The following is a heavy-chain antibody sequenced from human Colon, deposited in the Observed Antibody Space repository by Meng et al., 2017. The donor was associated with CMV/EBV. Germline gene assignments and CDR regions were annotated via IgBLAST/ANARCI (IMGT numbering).Heavy chain of an antibody. CDR2: ISGSGLST. CDR1: GFTFSDFD. D-gene: IGHD3-3*01. CDR3: ATGADLPTFWNGFAY. V-gene: IGHV3-23*01. Sequence: GGSLRLSCSASGFTFSDFDMTWVRQAPGKGLEWVSSISGSGLSTFYSDAVGGRFSISRDNSRNTLYLQINSLRSDDTAVYYCATGADLPTFWNGFAYWGQGAVVTVSS. J-gene: IGHJ4*02.